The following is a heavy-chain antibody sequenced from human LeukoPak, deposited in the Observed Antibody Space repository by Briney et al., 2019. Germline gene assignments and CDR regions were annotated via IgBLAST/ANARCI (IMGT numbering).Heavy chain of an antibody. J-gene: IGHJ4*02. D-gene: IGHD2-2*01. CDR1: GYTFTSYG. V-gene: IGHV1-18*01. CDR3: AREGDIVVVPAGHPPDY. CDR2: ISAYNGNT. Sequence: ASVKVSCKASGYTFTSYGISWVRQAPGQGLEWMGWISAYNGNTNYAQKLRGRVTMTTDTSTSTAYMELRSLRSDDTAVYYCAREGDIVVVPAGHPPDYWGQGTLVTVSS.